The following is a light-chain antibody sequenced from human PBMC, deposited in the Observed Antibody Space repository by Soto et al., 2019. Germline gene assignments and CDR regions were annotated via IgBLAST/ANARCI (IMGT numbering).Light chain of an antibody. J-gene: IGKJ1*01. CDR3: QQYKNYPWT. V-gene: IGKV1-5*01. CDR1: QSINSW. Sequence: DIQMTQSPSTLSASVGDRVTITCRASQSINSWLAWYQQKPGKAPKLLIYDASSLESGVPSRFSGSGSGTEFSLTISSLQSADFATYYCQQYKNYPWTFGQGTKVEIK. CDR2: DAS.